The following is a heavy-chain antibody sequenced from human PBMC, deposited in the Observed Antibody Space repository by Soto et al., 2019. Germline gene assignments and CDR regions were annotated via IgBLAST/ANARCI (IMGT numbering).Heavy chain of an antibody. CDR1: GFTFSKYA. Sequence: EVQLLESGGGLVQPGGSLRLSCAASGFTFSKYAMSWVRQAPGKGLDWVSGISDSGFTTYSADSVKGRFTISRDNSKNTRYSQMNSLRADDTVVYYCAKGKGTGVTRVGAFDIWGQGTMVTVSS. CDR2: ISDSGFTT. D-gene: IGHD2-8*02. CDR3: AKGKGTGVTRVGAFDI. J-gene: IGHJ3*02. V-gene: IGHV3-23*01.